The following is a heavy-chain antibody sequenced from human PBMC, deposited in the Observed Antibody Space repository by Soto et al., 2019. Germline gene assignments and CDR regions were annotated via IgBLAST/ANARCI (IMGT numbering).Heavy chain of an antibody. Sequence: EVQLVESGGGLVQPGGSLRLSCAASGFTFSRYAMNWIRQAPGKGLEWVSYINHDSGTIYYADSVKGRFTISRDNANNLQSLQMNRLRAEDTAVYYCARDRGYTGYDFAYWGQGTLVTVSS. CDR3: ARDRGYTGYDFAY. CDR2: INHDSGTI. CDR1: GFTFSRYA. J-gene: IGHJ4*02. V-gene: IGHV3-48*01. D-gene: IGHD5-12*01.